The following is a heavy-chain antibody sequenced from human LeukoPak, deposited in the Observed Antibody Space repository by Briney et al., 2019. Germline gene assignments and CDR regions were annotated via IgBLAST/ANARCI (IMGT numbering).Heavy chain of an antibody. CDR1: GFTFSSYG. CDR3: ARVGDYDYYYYGMDV. CDR2: IWYDGSNK. J-gene: IGHJ6*02. V-gene: IGHV3-33*01. D-gene: IGHD4-17*01. Sequence: GGFLRLSCAASGFTFSSYGMHWVRQAPGKGLEWVAVIWYDGSNKYYADSVKGRFTISRDNSKNTLYLQMNSLRAEDTAVYYCARVGDYDYYYYGMDVWGQGTTVTVSS.